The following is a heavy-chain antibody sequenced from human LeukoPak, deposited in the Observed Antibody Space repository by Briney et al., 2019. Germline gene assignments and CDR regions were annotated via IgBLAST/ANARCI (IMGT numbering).Heavy chain of an antibody. Sequence: GGSLRLSCAASGFTFSSYGMHWVRQAPGKGLEWVAVISYDGSNKYYADSVKGRFTISRDNSKNTLYLQMNSLRAEDTAVYHCAKELTTVTYNWFDPWGQGTLVTVSS. V-gene: IGHV3-30*18. CDR2: ISYDGSNK. CDR3: AKELTTVTYNWFDP. J-gene: IGHJ5*02. D-gene: IGHD4-17*01. CDR1: GFTFSSYG.